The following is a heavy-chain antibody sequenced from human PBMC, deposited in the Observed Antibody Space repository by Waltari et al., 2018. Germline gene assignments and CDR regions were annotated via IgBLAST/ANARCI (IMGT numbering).Heavy chain of an antibody. D-gene: IGHD6-13*01. CDR1: GYTFTSYY. CDR3: ASSIAAACTGADY. CDR2: INPSGGST. V-gene: IGHV1-46*01. J-gene: IGHJ4*02. Sequence: QVQLVQSGAEVKKPGASVKVSCKASGYTFTSYYMHWVRQAPGQGLEWMGIINPSGGSTSYAQKFQGRVTSTADESTSTADMERSILRSEDTAVYYCASSIAAACTGADYWGQGTLVTVSS.